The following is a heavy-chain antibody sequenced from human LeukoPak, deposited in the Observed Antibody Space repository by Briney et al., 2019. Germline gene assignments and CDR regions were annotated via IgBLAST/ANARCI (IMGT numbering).Heavy chain of an antibody. Sequence: PSENLSLNCAVYGGSFSGYYWSWIRQPPGKGLEWIGEINRSGSTNYNPSLKSRITISVDTSKNQFSLKRSSVTAADTAVYYCARGLRYFDWFYYYGMDVWGKGTTVTVSS. CDR3: ARGLRYFDWFYYYGMDV. V-gene: IGHV4-34*01. CDR2: INRSGST. CDR1: GGSFSGYY. J-gene: IGHJ6*04. D-gene: IGHD3-9*01.